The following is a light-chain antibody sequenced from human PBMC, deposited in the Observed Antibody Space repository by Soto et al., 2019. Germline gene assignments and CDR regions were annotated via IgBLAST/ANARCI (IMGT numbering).Light chain of an antibody. Sequence: DIQMTEAPGSRSSCICGMVTITYQASQSISSYLNWYQQKPGKAPKLLIYAASSLQSGVPSRFSGSGSGTDFTLTISSLQPEDFATYYCQQSYSTPRTFGQGTKVDIK. CDR1: QSISSY. V-gene: IGKV1-39*01. J-gene: IGKJ1*01. CDR2: AAS. CDR3: QQSYSTPRT.